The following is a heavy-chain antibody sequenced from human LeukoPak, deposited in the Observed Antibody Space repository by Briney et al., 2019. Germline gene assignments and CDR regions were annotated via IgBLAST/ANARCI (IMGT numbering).Heavy chain of an antibody. CDR3: AREERTFYSSWSPFDY. CDR1: GGSFSGYY. J-gene: IGHJ4*02. V-gene: IGHV4-34*01. Sequence: SETLSLTCAVYGGSFSGYYWSWIRQPPGKGLEWIGEINHSGSTNYNPSLKSRVTISVDTSKNQFSLKLNSVTAADTAMYYCAREERTFYSSWSPFDYWGQGTLVTVSS. CDR2: INHSGST. D-gene: IGHD6-13*01.